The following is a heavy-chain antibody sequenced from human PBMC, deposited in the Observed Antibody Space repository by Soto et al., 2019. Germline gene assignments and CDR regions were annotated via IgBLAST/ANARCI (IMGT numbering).Heavy chain of an antibody. V-gene: IGHV5-51*01. CDR2: IYPGDSDT. J-gene: IGHJ5*02. Sequence: GESLKISCKGSGYSFTSYWIGWVRQMPGKGLEWMGIIYPGDSDTRYSPSFQGQVTISADKSISTAYLQWSSLKASDTAMYYCARGAVEDIVVVPAAISCFDPWGQGTLVTVSS. CDR1: GYSFTSYW. CDR3: ARGAVEDIVVVPAAISCFDP. D-gene: IGHD2-2*02.